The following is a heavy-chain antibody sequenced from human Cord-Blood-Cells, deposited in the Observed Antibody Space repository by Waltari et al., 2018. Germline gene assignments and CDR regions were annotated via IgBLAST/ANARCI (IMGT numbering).Heavy chain of an antibody. J-gene: IGHJ4*02. CDR3: TTDFTYYGSGSYSDY. CDR1: GFTFCNGW. Sequence: VQLLESGGGLVKPGGYLRLSCSASGFTFCNGWLSWVHQDPGKGLEGVGRIKSKTDGVTTDCAAPVKGSFTISRDDSKNTLYLQMNSLKTEDTAVYYCTTDFTYYGSGSYSDYWGQGTLVTVSS. D-gene: IGHD3-10*01. V-gene: IGHV3-15*01. CDR2: IKSKTDGVTT.